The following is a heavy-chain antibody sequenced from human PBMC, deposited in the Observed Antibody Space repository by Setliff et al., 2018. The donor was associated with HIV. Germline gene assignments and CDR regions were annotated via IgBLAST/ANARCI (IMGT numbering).Heavy chain of an antibody. CDR3: AKGPLYSGYDLDYYCYYMDV. D-gene: IGHD5-12*01. J-gene: IGHJ6*03. V-gene: IGHV1-69*13. CDR2: IIPIFDTT. CDR1: GGTFSGYG. Sequence: SVKVSCKASGGTFSGYGISWVRQAPGQGLEWMGGIIPIFDTTNYAQKFQGRVTITADESTSTAYMELSSLRSEDTAVYYCAKGPLYSGYDLDYYCYYMDVWGKGTTVTVS.